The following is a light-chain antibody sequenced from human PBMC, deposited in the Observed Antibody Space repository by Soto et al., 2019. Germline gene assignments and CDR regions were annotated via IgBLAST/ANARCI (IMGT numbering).Light chain of an antibody. J-gene: IGKJ4*01. Sequence: DIVLTQSPATLSVSPGDGATLSCRASQSVRNNLAWYQQKPGQPPRLLIYGASTRATGIPARFSGSGSGAEFTLTISSLQSEDFAVYYCQQYNDWLTFGGGTKVDI. V-gene: IGKV3-15*01. CDR2: GAS. CDR1: QSVRNN. CDR3: QQYNDWLT.